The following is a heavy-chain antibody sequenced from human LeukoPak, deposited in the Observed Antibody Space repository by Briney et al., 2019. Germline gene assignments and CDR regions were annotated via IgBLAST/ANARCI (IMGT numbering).Heavy chain of an antibody. CDR2: VNHSGST. CDR1: GGSFSGYY. D-gene: IGHD2-2*01. Sequence: SETLSLTCAVYGGSFSGYYRSWIRQPPGKGLEWIGDVNHSGSTNYNPSLKSRVTISVDTSKNQFSLKLSSVTAADTAVYHCARVLSIVVVPGATFWFDPWGQGTLGTVSS. V-gene: IGHV4-34*01. J-gene: IGHJ5*02. CDR3: ARVLSIVVVPGATFWFDP.